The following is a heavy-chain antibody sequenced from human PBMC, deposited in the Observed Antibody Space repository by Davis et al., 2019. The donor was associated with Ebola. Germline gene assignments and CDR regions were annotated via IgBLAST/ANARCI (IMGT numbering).Heavy chain of an antibody. D-gene: IGHD5-18*01. Sequence: GESLKISCKTSGYSFTNNWIAWVRQMPGKDLAWMGIIYPGDSDIRYSPSFEGQVTISVDKSISTAYLHLSSLQASDTAMYYCARLPAGGHTYGNRLYFDYWGQGTLVTVSS. CDR2: IYPGDSDI. V-gene: IGHV5-51*01. J-gene: IGHJ4*02. CDR1: GYSFTNNW. CDR3: ARLPAGGHTYGNRLYFDY.